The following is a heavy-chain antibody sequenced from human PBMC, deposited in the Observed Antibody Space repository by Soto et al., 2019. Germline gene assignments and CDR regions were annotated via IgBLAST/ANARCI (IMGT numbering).Heavy chain of an antibody. CDR2: FDPEDGET. J-gene: IGHJ6*02. CDR1: GYTLTELS. V-gene: IGHV1-24*01. D-gene: IGHD4-4*01. Sequence: GASVKVSCKVSGYTLTELSMHWVRQAPGKGLEWMGGFDPEDGETIYAQKFQGRVTMTEDTSTDTAYMELSSLRSEDTAVYYCATTATVTTNYYYYYGMDVWGQGTTVTVSS. CDR3: ATTATVTTNYYYYYGMDV.